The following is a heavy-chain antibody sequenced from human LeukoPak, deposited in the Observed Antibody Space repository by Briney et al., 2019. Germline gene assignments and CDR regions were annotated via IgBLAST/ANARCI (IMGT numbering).Heavy chain of an antibody. CDR2: VNPSGGT. V-gene: IGHV1-46*01. D-gene: IGHD6-13*01. CDR1: GYTFSIYN. Sequence: ASVKVSCKASGYTFSIYNMHWVRQAPGQGLEWMGIVNPSGGTSYAQKLQGRITMTRDTSTVCMELSSLRSEDTAFYYCAREGVAGTGLDYWGQGTQVTVSS. J-gene: IGHJ4*02. CDR3: AREGVAGTGLDY.